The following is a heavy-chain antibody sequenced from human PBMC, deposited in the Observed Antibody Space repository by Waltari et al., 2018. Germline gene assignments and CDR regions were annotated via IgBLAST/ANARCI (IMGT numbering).Heavy chain of an antibody. CDR1: GFSFSTYG. CDR3: VKGIWTSAASYYAGLDV. V-gene: IGHV3-23*03. CDR2: INNDGSRT. Sequence: EVQVLESGGDLVQPGGSLRLSCAASGFSFSTYGMSWVRQGPGRGLEWVSGINNDGSRTYYVDSVKGRFTISRDNSKNTMSLQMNSLRAEDTGIYYCVKGIWTSAASYYAGLDVWGQGTTVTVSS. J-gene: IGHJ6*02. D-gene: IGHD3-22*01.